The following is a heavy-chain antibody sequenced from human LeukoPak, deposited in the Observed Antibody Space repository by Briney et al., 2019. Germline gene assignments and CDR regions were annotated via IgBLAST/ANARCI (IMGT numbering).Heavy chain of an antibody. CDR3: AKDPGITGTANYFDY. Sequence: PGGSLRLSCAASGFTFSTFAMNWVRQAPVKGLEWVSVISSNGSSTYYADSVKGRFAISRDNSNNTLYLQMISLRAEDSAIYYCAKDPGITGTANYFDYWGQGTLVTVSS. D-gene: IGHD1-7*01. V-gene: IGHV3-23*01. CDR2: ISSNGSST. CDR1: GFTFSTFA. J-gene: IGHJ4*02.